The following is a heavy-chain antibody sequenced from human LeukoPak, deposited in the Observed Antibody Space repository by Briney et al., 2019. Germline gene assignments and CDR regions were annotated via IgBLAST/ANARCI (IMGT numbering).Heavy chain of an antibody. CDR2: ISASSGII. CDR3: AKGSRSSGWYNWFDP. Sequence: GGSLRLSCAAFGFTFSGYEMNWVRQAPGKGLEWVSFISASSGIIYYADSVKGRFTISRDNAKNSLYLQMNSLRAEDMALYYCAKGSRSSGWYNWFDPWGQGTLVTVSS. D-gene: IGHD6-19*01. CDR1: GFTFSGYE. V-gene: IGHV3-48*03. J-gene: IGHJ5*02.